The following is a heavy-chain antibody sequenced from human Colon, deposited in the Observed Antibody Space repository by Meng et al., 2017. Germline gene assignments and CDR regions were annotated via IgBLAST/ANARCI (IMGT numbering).Heavy chain of an antibody. J-gene: IGHJ2*01. D-gene: IGHD6-13*01. CDR2: ISDGGIDT. V-gene: IGHV3-23*01. Sequence: EVQLLESGGGLVQPGGSLRLSCAASGFTFSRYAKSWVRQAPGKGLEWVSAISDGGIDTFYADSVKGRFTISRDNSRNALYLQVDSLRVEDTALYYCARRIEAVGIRCFDLWGRGTLVTVSS. CDR3: ARRIEAVGIRCFDL. CDR1: GFTFSRYA.